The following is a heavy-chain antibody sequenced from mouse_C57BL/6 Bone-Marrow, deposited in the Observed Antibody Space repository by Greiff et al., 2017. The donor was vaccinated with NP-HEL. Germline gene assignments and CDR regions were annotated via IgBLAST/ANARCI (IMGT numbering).Heavy chain of an antibody. CDR3: ARFSIYYDYDKDY. D-gene: IGHD2-4*01. V-gene: IGHV1-52*01. Sequence: QVQLQQPGAELVRPGSSVKLSCKASGYTFTSYWMHWVKQRPIQGLEWIGNIDRSDSETHYNQKFKDKATLTVDKSSSTAYMQLSSLTSEDSAVYYCARFSIYYDYDKDYWGQGTTLTVSS. CDR1: GYTFTSYW. CDR2: IDRSDSET. J-gene: IGHJ2*01.